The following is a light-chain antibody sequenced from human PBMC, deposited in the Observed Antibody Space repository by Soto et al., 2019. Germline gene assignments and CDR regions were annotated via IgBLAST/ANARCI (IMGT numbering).Light chain of an antibody. CDR2: AAS. J-gene: IGKJ3*01. V-gene: IGKV1-9*01. CDR3: QQLNSYPLT. Sequence: IQLTQSRSSLSASVGDRVTITCRASQGISSYLAWYQQKPGKAPKLLIYAASTVQSGVPSRFSGSGSGTDFTLTISSLQPEDFATYHCQQLNSYPLTFGPGTKVDIK. CDR1: QGISSY.